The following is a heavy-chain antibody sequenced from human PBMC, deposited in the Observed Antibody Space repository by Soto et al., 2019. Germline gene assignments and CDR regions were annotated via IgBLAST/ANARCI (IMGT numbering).Heavy chain of an antibody. CDR1: GGSISSSSYY. CDR3: ARCPFRFLVWLPQPCDY. V-gene: IGHV4-39*01. J-gene: IGHJ4*02. Sequence: QLQLQESGPELVKPSETLSLTCTVSGGSISSSSYYWGWIRQPPGKGLEWIGSIYYSGRTYYNPCFRSRVTLSVATSKIQYSLKLVTVTAADTTVYYCARCPFRFLVWLPQPCDYWVQGTLVTVAS. CDR2: IYYSGRT. D-gene: IGHD3-3*01.